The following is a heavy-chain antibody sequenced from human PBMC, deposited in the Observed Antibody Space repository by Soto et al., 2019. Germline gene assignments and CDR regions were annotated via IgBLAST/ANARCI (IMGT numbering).Heavy chain of an antibody. CDR2: ISSSGSTI. D-gene: IGHD4-17*01. J-gene: IGHJ5*02. CDR1: GFTFSSYE. V-gene: IGHV3-48*03. Sequence: GGSLRLSCAASGFTFSSYEMNWVRQAPGKGLEWVSYISSSGSTIYYADSVKGRFTISRDNAKNSLYLQMNSLRAEDTAVYYCARGQTHDYASGWFDPWGQGTLVTVSS. CDR3: ARGQTHDYASGWFDP.